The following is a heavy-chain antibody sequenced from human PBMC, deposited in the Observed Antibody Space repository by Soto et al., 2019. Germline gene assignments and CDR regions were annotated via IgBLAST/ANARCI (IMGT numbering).Heavy chain of an antibody. D-gene: IGHD3-22*01. CDR2: VKSKADGGSG. CDR3: TTDSYITSIIVRFDY. CDR1: GFPFNNAW. Sequence: GGSLRLSCAASGFPFNNAWINWVRQVPGKGLEWVGRVKSKADGGSGDYAAPVKGRFVVSRDDSKNVVYLEMNSLKTEDTAIYYCTTDSYITSIIVRFDYWGHGTLVTVSS. J-gene: IGHJ4*01. V-gene: IGHV3-15*07.